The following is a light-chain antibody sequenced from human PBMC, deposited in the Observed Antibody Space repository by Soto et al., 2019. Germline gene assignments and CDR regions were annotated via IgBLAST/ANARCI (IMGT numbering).Light chain of an antibody. CDR1: SSNIGAGYD. CDR3: QSYDTTWV. J-gene: IGLJ3*02. Sequence: QSVLTRPPSVSGAPGQRVTISCTGSSSNIGAGYDVHWYQQLPGTAPKLLIYANINRPSGVPDRFSASKSGTSASLAITGLQAEDEADYYCQSYDTTWVFGGGTKLTVL. V-gene: IGLV1-40*01. CDR2: ANI.